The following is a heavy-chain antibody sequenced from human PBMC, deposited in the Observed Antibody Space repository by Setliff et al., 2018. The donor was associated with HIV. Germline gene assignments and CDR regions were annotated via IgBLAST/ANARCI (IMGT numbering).Heavy chain of an antibody. CDR3: ATLDPSGGNFLAY. D-gene: IGHD2-21*02. J-gene: IGHJ4*02. CDR2: IHASGKT. CDR1: GDTDFY. V-gene: IGHV4-4*09. Sequence: ASETLFLTCTVSGDTDFYWNWIRQPPGKGLEWIGYIHASGKTNYNPSLRSRVTISLDTSKMQFSLHLTSVTAADTAVYYCATLDPSGGNFLAYWGQGTLVTVSS.